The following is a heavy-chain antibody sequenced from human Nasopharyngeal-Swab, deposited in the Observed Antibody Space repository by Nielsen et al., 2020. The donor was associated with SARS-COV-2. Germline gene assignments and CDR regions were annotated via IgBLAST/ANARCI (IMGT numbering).Heavy chain of an antibody. J-gene: IGHJ5*02. CDR1: GGTFSSYA. Sequence: SVKVSCKASGGTFSSYAISWVRQAPGQGLEWMGGIIPIFGTANYAQKFQGRVTITADKSTSTAYMELSSLRSEDTAVYYCAREAAMVRGWFDPWGQGTLVTVSS. D-gene: IGHD5-18*01. V-gene: IGHV1-69*06. CDR2: IIPIFGTA. CDR3: AREAAMVRGWFDP.